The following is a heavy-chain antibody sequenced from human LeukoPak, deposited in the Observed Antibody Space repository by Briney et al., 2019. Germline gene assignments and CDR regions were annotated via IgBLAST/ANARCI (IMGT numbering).Heavy chain of an antibody. CDR3: AKEGDYYGSGSYRDGFDI. Sequence: GGSLRLSCAASGFTFSTHGMHWVRQAPGKGLEWVAFIRYDGINKYYADSVTGGFTIARDSCKTTLYLQMNSLRPEDTAVYYCAKEGDYYGSGSYRDGFDIWGQGTRATVSS. CDR2: IRYDGINK. V-gene: IGHV3-30*02. J-gene: IGHJ3*02. CDR1: GFTFSTHG. D-gene: IGHD3-10*01.